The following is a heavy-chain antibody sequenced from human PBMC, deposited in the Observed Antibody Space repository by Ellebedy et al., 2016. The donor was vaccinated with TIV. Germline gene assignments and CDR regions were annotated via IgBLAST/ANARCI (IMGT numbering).Heavy chain of an antibody. Sequence: SEALSLTCTVSGGSISSYYWSWIRQPPGKGLEWIGEINQSGSTNYNPSLKSRVTISVDTSKNQFSLKLSSVTAADTAVYYCAGAGTKHLTSTLLPKTVPFDYWGQGTLVTVSS. D-gene: IGHD2-15*01. CDR3: AGAGTKHLTSTLLPKTVPFDY. CDR1: GGSISSYY. CDR2: INQSGST. J-gene: IGHJ4*02. V-gene: IGHV4-34*01.